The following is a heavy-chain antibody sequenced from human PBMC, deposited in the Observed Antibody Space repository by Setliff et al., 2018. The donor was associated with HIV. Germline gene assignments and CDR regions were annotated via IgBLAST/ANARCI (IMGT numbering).Heavy chain of an antibody. J-gene: IGHJ3*01. Sequence: GSLKISCAGSGFTFSTYAMSWVRQAPGKGLEWVSAISGSGDTTIYADSVKGRFAFSRDNSRNTLYLQMNRLRVEDTAVYYCAKDQRDYGDYSAFDVWGHGTMVTVSS. D-gene: IGHD4-17*01. CDR1: GFTFSTYA. CDR3: AKDQRDYGDYSAFDV. V-gene: IGHV3-23*01. CDR2: ISGSGDTT.